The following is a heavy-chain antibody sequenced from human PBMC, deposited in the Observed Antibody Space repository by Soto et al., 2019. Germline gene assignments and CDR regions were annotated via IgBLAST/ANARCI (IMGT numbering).Heavy chain of an antibody. Sequence: EVQLVESGGGLVKPGGSLRLSCAASGFTFSSYSMNWVRQAPGKGLEWVSSMSSSSSYIYYADSVKGRFTISRDNAKKSMYLQMNSLRAEYTAVYYCAREGEAAAYGMDVWGQGTTVTVSS. V-gene: IGHV3-21*01. CDR3: AREGEAAAYGMDV. CDR2: MSSSSSYI. D-gene: IGHD6-13*01. CDR1: GFTFSSYS. J-gene: IGHJ6*02.